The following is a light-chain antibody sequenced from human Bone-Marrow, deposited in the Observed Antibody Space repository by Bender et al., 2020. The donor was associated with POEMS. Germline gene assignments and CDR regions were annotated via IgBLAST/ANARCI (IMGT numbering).Light chain of an antibody. CDR3: ASWDDSLNGVL. CDR1: SSNIAYYT. CDR2: GND. V-gene: IGLV1-44*01. Sequence: QSVLTQPPSASGTPGQRVTISCSGSSSNIAYYTVNWYQQLPGAAPKLIMFGNDQRPSGVPDRFSGSKSGTSASLAITGLQSEDESDYFCASWDDSLNGVLFGGGTKLTVL. J-gene: IGLJ2*01.